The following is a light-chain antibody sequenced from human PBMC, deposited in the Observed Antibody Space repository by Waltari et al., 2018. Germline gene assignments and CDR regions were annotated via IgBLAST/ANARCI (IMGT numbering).Light chain of an antibody. V-gene: IGLV4-69*01. CDR1: SGPSSNA. Sequence: QLVLTQSPSASASLGASVKLTCTLSSGPSSNAIAWPQQQPEKGPRYLMTVNRDGSHSKWDEIPDRFSGSSSGAERYLTISSLQSEDEADYYCQTGGHGTWVFGGGTKLTVL. CDR3: QTGGHGTWV. CDR2: VNRDGSH. J-gene: IGLJ3*02.